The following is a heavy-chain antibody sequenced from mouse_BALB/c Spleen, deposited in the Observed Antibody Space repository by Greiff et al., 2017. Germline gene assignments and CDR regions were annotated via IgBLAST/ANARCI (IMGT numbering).Heavy chain of an antibody. Sequence: VQRVESGPGLVAPSQSLSITCTVSGFSLTDYGVSWIRQPPGKGLEWLGVIWGGGSTYYNSALKSRLSISKDNSKSQVFLKMNSLQTDDTAMYYCAKPYDYDVAWFAYWGQGTLVTVSA. CDR2: IWGGGST. D-gene: IGHD2-4*01. V-gene: IGHV2-6-5*01. J-gene: IGHJ3*01. CDR1: GFSLTDYG. CDR3: AKPYDYDVAWFAY.